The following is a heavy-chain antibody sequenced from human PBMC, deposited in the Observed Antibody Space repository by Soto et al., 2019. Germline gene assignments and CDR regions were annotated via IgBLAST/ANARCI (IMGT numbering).Heavy chain of an antibody. CDR1: GFTFSGYE. CDR3: ARVGNIALRY. CDR2: ISKSGTTK. Sequence: PGGSLRLSCVASGFTFSGYEMNWVRQAPGKGLEWVAYISKSGTTKYYADSVKGRFTISRDTAENSLYLQMNSLRVEDTAVYYCARVGNIALRYWGQGTLVTVSS. V-gene: IGHV3-48*03. J-gene: IGHJ4*02. D-gene: IGHD7-27*01.